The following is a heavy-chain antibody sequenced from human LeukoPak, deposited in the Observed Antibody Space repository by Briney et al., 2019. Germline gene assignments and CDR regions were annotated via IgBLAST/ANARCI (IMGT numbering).Heavy chain of an antibody. D-gene: IGHD6-13*01. CDR3: ARVPTYEIAAARVGYAFDI. Sequence: PSQTLSLTCTVSGGSISSGSYYWSWLRQPAGKGLEWIGRIYTSGSTNYNPSFKSRVTISVDTSKNQFSLKLSSVTAADTAVYYCARVPTYEIAAARVGYAFDIWGQGTMVTVSS. J-gene: IGHJ3*02. CDR1: GGSISSGSYY. CDR2: IYTSGST. V-gene: IGHV4-61*02.